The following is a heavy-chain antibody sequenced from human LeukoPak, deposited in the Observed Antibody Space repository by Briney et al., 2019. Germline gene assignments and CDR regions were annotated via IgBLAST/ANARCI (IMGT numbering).Heavy chain of an antibody. D-gene: IGHD2-2*01. Sequence: ASVKVSCKASGGTFSSYAISWVRQAPGQGLEWMGGIIPIFGTANCAQKFQGRVTITTDESTSTAYMELSSLRSEDTAVYYCARGSLGYCSSTSCPRALYFDYWGQGTLVTVSS. V-gene: IGHV1-69*05. J-gene: IGHJ4*02. CDR1: GGTFSSYA. CDR2: IIPIFGTA. CDR3: ARGSLGYCSSTSCPRALYFDY.